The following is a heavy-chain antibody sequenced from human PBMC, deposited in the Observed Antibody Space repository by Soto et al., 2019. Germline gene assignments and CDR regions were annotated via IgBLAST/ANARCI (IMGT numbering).Heavy chain of an antibody. CDR3: AGDSNYDFWSGVPNWFDP. V-gene: IGHV1-58*02. CDR2: IVVGSGNT. J-gene: IGHJ5*02. D-gene: IGHD3-3*01. CDR1: GFTFTSSA. Sequence: SVKVSYKASGFTFTSSAMQWVRQARGQRLEWIGWIVVGSGNTNYAQKFQERVTITRDMSTSTAYMELSSLRSEDTAVYYCAGDSNYDFWSGVPNWFDPWGQGTLVNVSS.